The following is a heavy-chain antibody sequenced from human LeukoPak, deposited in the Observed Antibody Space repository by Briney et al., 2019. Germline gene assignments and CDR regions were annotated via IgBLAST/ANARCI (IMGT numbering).Heavy chain of an antibody. V-gene: IGHV6-1*01. J-gene: IGHJ3*02. Sequence: SQTLSLTCAISGDSVSSSSAGWNWIRQSPSRGLEWLGRTYYRSKWNTDYAVSVKGRIAITPDTSKNQFSLQLNSVTPEDTAVYFCAKGGGAFDIWGQGTLVTVPS. CDR1: GDSVSSSSAG. D-gene: IGHD3-10*01. CDR3: AKGGGAFDI. CDR2: TYYRSKWNT.